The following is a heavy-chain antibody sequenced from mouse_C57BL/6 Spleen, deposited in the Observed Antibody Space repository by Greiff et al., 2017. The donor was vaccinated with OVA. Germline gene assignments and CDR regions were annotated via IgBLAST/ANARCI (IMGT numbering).Heavy chain of an antibody. J-gene: IGHJ2*01. Sequence: EVQLQQSGPELVKPGASVKISCKASGYTFTDYYMNWVKQSHGKSLEWIGDINPNNGGTSYNQKFKGKATLTVDKSSSTAYMELRSLTSEDSAVYYCARKGVIDYWGQGTTLTVSS. CDR1: GYTFTDYY. CDR3: ARKGVIDY. CDR2: INPNNGGT. D-gene: IGHD2-12*01. V-gene: IGHV1-26*01.